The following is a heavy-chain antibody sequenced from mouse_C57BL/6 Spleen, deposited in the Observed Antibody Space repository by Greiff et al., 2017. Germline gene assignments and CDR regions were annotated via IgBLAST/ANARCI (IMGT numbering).Heavy chain of an antibody. J-gene: IGHJ2*01. CDR3: ARGDDYVVFDY. CDR1: GYTFPSYW. V-gene: IGHV1-69*01. Sequence: VQLQQPGAELVMPGASVKLSCKASGYTFPSYWMHWVKQRPGQGLEWIGEIDPSDSYTNYNQKFKGKSTLTVDKSSSTAYMQLSSLTSEDSAVYYCARGDDYVVFDYWGQGTTLTVSS. D-gene: IGHD2-4*01. CDR2: IDPSDSYT.